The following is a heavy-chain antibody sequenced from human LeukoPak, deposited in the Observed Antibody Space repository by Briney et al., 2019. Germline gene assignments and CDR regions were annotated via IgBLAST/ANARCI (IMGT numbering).Heavy chain of an antibody. CDR1: GGSFSGYY. V-gene: IGHV4-34*01. CDR2: INHSGST. J-gene: IGHJ6*02. CDR3: ARVSGSYAV. D-gene: IGHD1-26*01. Sequence: SETLSLTCAVYGGSFSGYYWTWIRQPPGKGLEWIGEINHSGSTNYNPSLKSRVTISVDTSKNQLSLKLSSVTAADTAVYYCARVSGSYAVWGQGTTVTVSS.